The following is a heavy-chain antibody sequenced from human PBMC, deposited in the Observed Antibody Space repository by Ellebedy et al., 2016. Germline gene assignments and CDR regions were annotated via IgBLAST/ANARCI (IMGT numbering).Heavy chain of an antibody. J-gene: IGHJ4*02. D-gene: IGHD3-3*01. CDR1: GYTFTSYY. CDR2: INPSGGST. CDR3: ASGLRFLDWFEDDY. V-gene: IGHV1-46*01. Sequence: ASVKVSCKASGYTFTSYYMHWVRQAPGQGLEWMGIINPSGGSTSYAQKLQGRVTMTTDTSTSTAYMELRSLRSDDTAMYFCASGLRFLDWFEDDYWGQGTLVTVSS.